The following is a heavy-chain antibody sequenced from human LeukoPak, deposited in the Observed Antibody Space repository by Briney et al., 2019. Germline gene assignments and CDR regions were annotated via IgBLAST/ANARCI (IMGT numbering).Heavy chain of an antibody. CDR3: ARGRPTNLDGIY. J-gene: IGHJ4*02. CDR2: MNPNSGNT. D-gene: IGHD1-1*01. CDR1: GYTFTSHH. Sequence: GASVRISCKASGYTFTSHHINWVRQAAGQGLEWMGWMNPNSGNTAYAQKFQGRVTMTWDTSINTAHMELGSLRSEDTAVYYCARGRPTNLDGIYWGQGTLVTVSA. V-gene: IGHV1-8*01.